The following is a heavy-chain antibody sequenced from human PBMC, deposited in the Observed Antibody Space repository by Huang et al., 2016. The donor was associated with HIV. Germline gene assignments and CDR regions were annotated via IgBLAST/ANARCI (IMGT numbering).Heavy chain of an antibody. J-gene: IGHJ1*01. V-gene: IGHV3-30*03. D-gene: IGHD6-19*01. CDR2: IAYEGSNK. CDR1: GVIFSNYG. Sequence: QVQLVESGGGVVQPGRSLRLSCAASGVIFSNYGMHWVGQVPGKGVGWVALIAYEGSNKYYTDSVKGRFSISRDNSKNTLYLQMNSLRAEDTAVYYCALKGDSSGWEYFRHWGQGTLVTVSS. CDR3: ALKGDSSGWEYFRH.